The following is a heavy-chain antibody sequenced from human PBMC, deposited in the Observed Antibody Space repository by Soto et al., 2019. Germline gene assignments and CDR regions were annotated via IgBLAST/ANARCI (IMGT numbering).Heavy chain of an antibody. CDR2: MNPNSGNT. Sequence: ASVKVSCKASGYTFTSYDINWVRQATGQGLEWMGWMNPNSGNTGYAQKFQGRVTMTRNTSISTAYMELSSLRSEDTAVYYCARGVAAAGVYYFDYWGQGTLVTVSS. J-gene: IGHJ4*02. CDR3: ARGVAAAGVYYFDY. D-gene: IGHD6-13*01. V-gene: IGHV1-8*01. CDR1: GYTFTSYD.